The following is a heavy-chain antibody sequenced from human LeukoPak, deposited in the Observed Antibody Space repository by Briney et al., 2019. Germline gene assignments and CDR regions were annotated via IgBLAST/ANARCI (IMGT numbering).Heavy chain of an antibody. CDR2: INSDWSST. D-gene: IGHD4-23*01. J-gene: IGHJ2*01. Sequence: LTGGSLRLSCAASGFTFSDYYMSWIRQAPGKGLVWVSRINSDWSSTSYADSVKGRFTISRDNAKNTLYLQMNSLRAEDTAVYYCARSAVRATVVTHSWYFDLWGRGTLVTVSS. CDR3: ARSAVRATVVTHSWYFDL. V-gene: IGHV3-74*01. CDR1: GFTFSDYY.